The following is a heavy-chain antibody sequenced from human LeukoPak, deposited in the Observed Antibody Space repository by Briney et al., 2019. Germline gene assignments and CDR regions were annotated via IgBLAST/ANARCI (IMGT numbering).Heavy chain of an antibody. Sequence: KPSETLSLTCAVCGGSFSGYYWSWIRQPPGKGLEWIGEINHSGSTNYNPSLKSRVTISVDTSKNQFSLKLSSVTAADTAVYYCAREEYGSGSYFNYWGQGTLVTVSS. CDR2: INHSGST. D-gene: IGHD3-10*01. CDR3: AREEYGSGSYFNY. CDR1: GGSFSGYY. J-gene: IGHJ4*02. V-gene: IGHV4-34*01.